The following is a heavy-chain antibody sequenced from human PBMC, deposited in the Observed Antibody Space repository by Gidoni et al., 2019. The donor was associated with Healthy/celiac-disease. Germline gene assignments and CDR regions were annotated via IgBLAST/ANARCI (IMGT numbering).Heavy chain of an antibody. J-gene: IGHJ5*02. CDR3: ARHSSGWQSPLDP. Sequence: QVTLRESGPALVKPTQTLTLTCTFSGFSLSTTGMCVSWIRQPPGKALEWLALIDWDDDKYYTTSLKTSLTISKDTSKNQVVLTMTNMDPVDTATYYCARHSSGWQSPLDPWGQGTLVTVSS. CDR1: GFSLSTTGMC. CDR2: IDWDDDK. V-gene: IGHV2-70*01. D-gene: IGHD6-19*01.